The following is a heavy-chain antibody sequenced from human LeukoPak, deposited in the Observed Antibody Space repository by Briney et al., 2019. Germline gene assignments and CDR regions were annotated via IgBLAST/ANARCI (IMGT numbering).Heavy chain of an antibody. V-gene: IGHV3-48*01. D-gene: IGHD2-2*01. CDR2: ISSSSSTI. J-gene: IGHJ4*02. CDR1: GFTFSSYS. CDR3: ARGEYQLQISYASDDY. Sequence: PGGSLRLSCAASGFTFSSYSMNWVRQAPGKGLEWVSYISSSSSTIYYADSVKGRFTISRDNAKNSLYLQMNSLRAEDTAVYYCARGEYQLQISYASDDYWGQGTLVTVSS.